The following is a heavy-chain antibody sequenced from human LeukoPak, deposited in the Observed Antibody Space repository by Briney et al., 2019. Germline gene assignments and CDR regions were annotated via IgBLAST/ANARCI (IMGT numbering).Heavy chain of an antibody. J-gene: IGHJ4*02. Sequence: PGGSLRLSCAASGFTFSIYSVKWVRQAAGEGLEWVSSISSSSSNIYYADSVKGRFTISRDNAKTSLYLKMNSLRAEDTAVYSCARVIAVTGEYFDYWGQGTLVTVSS. V-gene: IGHV3-21*01. CDR2: ISSSSSNI. CDR1: GFTFSIYS. D-gene: IGHD6-19*01. CDR3: ARVIAVTGEYFDY.